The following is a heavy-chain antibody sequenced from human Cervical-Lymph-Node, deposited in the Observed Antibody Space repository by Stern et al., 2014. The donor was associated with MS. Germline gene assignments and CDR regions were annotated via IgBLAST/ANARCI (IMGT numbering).Heavy chain of an antibody. D-gene: IGHD6-13*01. CDR2: INHSGST. J-gene: IGHJ4*02. Sequence: QVQLQQWGAGLLKPSETLSLTCAVYGGSFSGYYWSWIRQPPGKGLEWIGEINHSGSTNYNPTLKRRVTIQVDKSKNHISLKLSSVTAADTAVYYYARGRLGEPGIAAAGSRYYFDYWGQGTLVTVSS. CDR3: ARGRLGEPGIAAAGSRYYFDY. V-gene: IGHV4-34*01. CDR1: GGSFSGYY.